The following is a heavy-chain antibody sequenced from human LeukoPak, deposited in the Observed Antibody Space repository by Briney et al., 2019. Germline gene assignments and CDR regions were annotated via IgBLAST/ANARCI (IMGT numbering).Heavy chain of an antibody. V-gene: IGHV1-24*01. CDR1: GYTLTELR. CDR3: ATRTTGTTDALDI. J-gene: IGHJ3*02. Sequence: ASVKVSCKVFGYTLTELRRHWVRQAPGQLLEWVGGFDPQDGERAYAQKLQGSVTMTEDTSTDTAYMEVSGLRSEDTAVYYCATRTTGTTDALDIWGQGTMVTVSS. D-gene: IGHD1-1*01. CDR2: FDPQDGER.